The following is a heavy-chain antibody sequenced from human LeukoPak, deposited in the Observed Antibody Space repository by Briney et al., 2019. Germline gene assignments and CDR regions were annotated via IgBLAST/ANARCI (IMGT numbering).Heavy chain of an antibody. J-gene: IGHJ5*02. CDR3: ARHRGRGSSSSDGFDP. D-gene: IGHD6-13*01. V-gene: IGHV5-51*01. CDR1: GYSFTSYW. CDR2: IYPGDSDT. Sequence: PGESLKISCKGSGYSFTSYWIGWVRQMPGKGLEWMGIIYPGDSDTRYSPSFQGQVTISADKSISTAYLQWSSLKASDTAMYYCARHRGRGSSSSDGFDPWGQGTLVTVSS.